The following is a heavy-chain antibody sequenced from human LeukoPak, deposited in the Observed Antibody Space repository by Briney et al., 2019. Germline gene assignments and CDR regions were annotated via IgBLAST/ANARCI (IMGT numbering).Heavy chain of an antibody. V-gene: IGHV1-2*02. J-gene: IGHJ4*02. CDR3: ARDLGREQLDRGD. Sequence: GASVKVSCKASGYTFTGYYMHWVRQAPGQGLEWMGWINPNSGGTNYSQKFQGRVTMTRDTSISTAYMELSRLRSDDTAVYYCARDLGREQLDRGDWGQGTLVTVSS. D-gene: IGHD6-6*01. CDR2: INPNSGGT. CDR1: GYTFTGYY.